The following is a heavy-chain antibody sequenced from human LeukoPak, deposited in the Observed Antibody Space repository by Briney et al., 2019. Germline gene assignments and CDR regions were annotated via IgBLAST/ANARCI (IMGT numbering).Heavy chain of an antibody. CDR2: MSTDGSST. CDR1: GFTFSSYW. CDR3: ARGAHVLMVYAPFDY. J-gene: IGHJ4*02. Sequence: PGGTLRLSCGASGFTFSSYWMHWVRQAPGKGLVWVSSMSTDGSSTTYAESVRGRFTISRDNAKNTLYLQMNSLRAEDTAVYYCARGAHVLMVYAPFDYWGQGTLVTVSS. V-gene: IGHV3-74*03. D-gene: IGHD2-8*01.